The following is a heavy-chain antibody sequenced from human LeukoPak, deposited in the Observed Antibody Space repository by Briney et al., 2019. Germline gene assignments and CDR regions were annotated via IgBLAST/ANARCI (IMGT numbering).Heavy chain of an antibody. CDR2: INHSGST. D-gene: IGHD6-13*01. CDR3: AASIAAAGPNWFDP. CDR1: GGSFSGYY. J-gene: IGHJ5*02. V-gene: IGHV4-34*01. Sequence: SETLSLTCAVYGGSFSGYYWSWIRQPPGKGLEWIGEINHSGSTNCNPSLKSRVTISVDTSKNQFSLKLSSVTAADTAVYYCAASIAAAGPNWFDPWGQGTLVTVSS.